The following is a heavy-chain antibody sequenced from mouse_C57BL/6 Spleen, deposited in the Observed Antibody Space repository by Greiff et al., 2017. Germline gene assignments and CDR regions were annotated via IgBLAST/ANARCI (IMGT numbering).Heavy chain of an antibody. D-gene: IGHD2-4*01. J-gene: IGHJ3*01. Sequence: EVMLVESGGDLVKPGGSLKLSCAASGFTFSSYGMSWVRQTPDKRLEWVATISSGGSYTYYPDSVKGRFTISRDNAKNTLYLQMSSLKSEDTAMYYCARRSDYDYFAYWGQGTLVTVSA. V-gene: IGHV5-6*02. CDR1: GFTFSSYG. CDR2: ISSGGSYT. CDR3: ARRSDYDYFAY.